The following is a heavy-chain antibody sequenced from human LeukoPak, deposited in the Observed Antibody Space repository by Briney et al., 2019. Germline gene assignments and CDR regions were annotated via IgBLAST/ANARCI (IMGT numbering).Heavy chain of an antibody. Sequence: GGSLRLSCAASGFNFSGYEMNWVRQAPGKGLEWISYISSSGTTIHFADSVKGRLTISGDNAKNSLYLQMNSLRAEDTAVYYCARDRGYSSSSGYFQHWGQGTLVTVSS. V-gene: IGHV3-48*03. J-gene: IGHJ1*01. CDR3: ARDRGYSSSSGYFQH. CDR2: ISSSGTTI. CDR1: GFNFSGYE. D-gene: IGHD6-6*01.